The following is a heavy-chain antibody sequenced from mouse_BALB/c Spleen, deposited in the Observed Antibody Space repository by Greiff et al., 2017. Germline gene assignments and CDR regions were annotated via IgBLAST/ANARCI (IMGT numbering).Heavy chain of an antibody. CDR3: ARSPANWDYFDY. Sequence: QVQLKESGAELVRPGSSVKISCKASGYAFSSYWMNWVKQRPGQGLEWIGQIYPGDGDTNYNGKFKGKATLTADKSSSTAYMQLSSLTSEDSAVYFCARSPANWDYFDYWGQGTTLTVSS. J-gene: IGHJ2*01. V-gene: IGHV1-80*01. CDR1: GYAFSSYW. CDR2: IYPGDGDT. D-gene: IGHD4-1*01.